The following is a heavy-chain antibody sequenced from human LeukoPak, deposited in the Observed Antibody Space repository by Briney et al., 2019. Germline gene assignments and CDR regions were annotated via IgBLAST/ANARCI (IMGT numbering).Heavy chain of an antibody. D-gene: IGHD2-2*01. CDR3: AKGYCSCTSCAAWYFDY. Sequence: KSSETLSLTCAVYGGSFSGYYWSWIRQPPGKGLEWIGEINHSGSTYYNPSLKSRVTISVDTSKNQFSLKLSSVTAADTAVYYCAKGYCSCTSCAAWYFDYWGQGTLVTVSS. CDR1: GGSFSGYY. J-gene: IGHJ4*02. V-gene: IGHV4-34*01. CDR2: INHSGST.